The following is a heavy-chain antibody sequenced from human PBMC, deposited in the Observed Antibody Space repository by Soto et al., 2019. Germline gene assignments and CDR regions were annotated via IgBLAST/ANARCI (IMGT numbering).Heavy chain of an antibody. Sequence: GASVKVSCKASGGTFSSYTISWVRQAPGQGLEWMGRIIPILGIANYAQKFQGRVTITADKSTSTAYMELSSLRSEDTAVYYCATFTTSSSWTKIFDYWGQGTLVTVS. D-gene: IGHD6-13*01. V-gene: IGHV1-69*02. CDR2: IIPILGIA. CDR3: ATFTTSSSWTKIFDY. CDR1: GGTFSSYT. J-gene: IGHJ4*02.